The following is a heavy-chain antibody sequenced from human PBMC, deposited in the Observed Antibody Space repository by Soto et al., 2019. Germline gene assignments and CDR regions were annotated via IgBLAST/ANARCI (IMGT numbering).Heavy chain of an antibody. J-gene: IGHJ4*02. Sequence: QVQLQESGPGLVKPSETLSLTCTVSGGSISSYYWSWIRQPQGKGLEWIVDIYYSGSTNYNPSLKSRVPISVDTSKNQFSLKLSSVTAADTAVYYCARRHRTVALRGGVDYWCQGTLVTVSS. D-gene: IGHD4-17*01. V-gene: IGHV4-59*08. CDR3: ARRHRTVALRGGVDY. CDR1: GGSISSYY. CDR2: IYYSGST.